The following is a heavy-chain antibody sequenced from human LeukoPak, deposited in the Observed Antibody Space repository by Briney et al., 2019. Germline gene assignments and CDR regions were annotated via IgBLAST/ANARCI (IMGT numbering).Heavy chain of an antibody. Sequence: GGSLRLSCAASGFSFSDYYMSWIRQAPGKGLEWVAYIRTDGSTVSYADSLKGRFTISRDNTKNTLYLEMNSLRAEDTAVYYCASDLGGPTVWGQGTLVTVSS. CDR2: IRTDGSTV. D-gene: IGHD1-26*01. J-gene: IGHJ4*02. CDR3: ASDLGGPTV. V-gene: IGHV3-11*01. CDR1: GFSFSDYY.